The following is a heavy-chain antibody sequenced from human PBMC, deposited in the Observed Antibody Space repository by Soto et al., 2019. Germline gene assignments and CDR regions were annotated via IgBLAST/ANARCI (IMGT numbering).Heavy chain of an antibody. J-gene: IGHJ6*02. V-gene: IGHV4-31*03. D-gene: IGHD3-10*01. CDR1: GGSISSGGYY. CDR3: AKIRVGEHYYYTLDV. Sequence: SETLSLTCTVSGGSISSGGYYWSWIRQHPGKGLEWIGYIYYSGSTYYNPSLKSRVTISVDTSKNQFSLKLSSVTAADTAVYYCAKIRVGEHYYYTLDVWGQGTAVTVSS. CDR2: IYYSGST.